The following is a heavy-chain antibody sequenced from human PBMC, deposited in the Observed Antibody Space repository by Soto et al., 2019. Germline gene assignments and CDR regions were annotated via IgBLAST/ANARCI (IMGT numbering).Heavy chain of an antibody. V-gene: IGHV5-51*01. J-gene: IGHJ4*02. CDR3: ARVSPEENYYDSSGCFDY. CDR1: GYSFTSYW. D-gene: IGHD3-22*01. Sequence: PGESLKISCKGSGYSFTSYWIGWVRQMPGKGLEWMGIIYPGDSDTRYSPSFQGQVTISADKSISTAYLQWSSLKASDTAMYYCARVSPEENYYDSSGCFDYWGQGPLVTVSS. CDR2: IYPGDSDT.